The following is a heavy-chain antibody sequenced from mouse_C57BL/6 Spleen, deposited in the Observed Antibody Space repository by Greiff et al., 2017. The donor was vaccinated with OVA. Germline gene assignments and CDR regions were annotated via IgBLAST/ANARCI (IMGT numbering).Heavy chain of an antibody. CDR3: ARLEYYSKAWFAY. D-gene: IGHD2-5*01. V-gene: IGHV1-72*01. CDR1: GYTFTSYW. Sequence: QQSCKASGYTFTSYWMHWVKQRPGRGLEWIGRIDPNSGGTKYNEKFKSKATLTVDKPSSTAYMQLSSLTSEDSAVYYCARLEYYSKAWFAYWGQGTLVTVSA. J-gene: IGHJ3*01. CDR2: IDPNSGGT.